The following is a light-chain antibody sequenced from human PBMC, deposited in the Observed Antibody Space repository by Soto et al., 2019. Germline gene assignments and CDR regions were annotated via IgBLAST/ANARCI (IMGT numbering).Light chain of an antibody. J-gene: IGKJ3*01. CDR1: QSISSY. CDR2: AAS. V-gene: IGKV1-39*01. Sequence: DIQMTQSPSSLSASVGDRVTITCRASQSISSYLNWYQQKPGKAPKLLIYAASSLQSGVPSRFSGSGSGTDFTLTISSLQPEDFATYYCQQSYSTPFTFGPGXKVDIK. CDR3: QQSYSTPFT.